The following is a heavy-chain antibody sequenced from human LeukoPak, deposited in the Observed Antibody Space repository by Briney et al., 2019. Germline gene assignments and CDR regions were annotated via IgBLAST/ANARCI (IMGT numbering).Heavy chain of an antibody. V-gene: IGHV4-39*07. D-gene: IGHD1-14*01. Sequence: SETLSLTCTVSGDSTSSSNYYWGWIRQPPGKGLEWIGSIYYSGSTYYNPSLKSRVTISVDTSKNQFSLKLSSVTAADTAVYYCAREAVRTPFDYWGQGTLVTVSS. CDR3: AREAVRTPFDY. CDR1: GDSTSSSNYY. CDR2: IYYSGST. J-gene: IGHJ4*02.